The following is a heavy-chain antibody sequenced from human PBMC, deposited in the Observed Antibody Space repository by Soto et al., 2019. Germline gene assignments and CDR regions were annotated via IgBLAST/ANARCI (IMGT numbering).Heavy chain of an antibody. CDR2: INHRGST. CDR1: GGSFSGYY. V-gene: IGHV4-34*01. CDR3: ARDGFCTSTTCRVGNWFDP. J-gene: IGHJ5*02. Sequence: ASETLSLTCVVYGGSFSGYYWSWIRQSPGKGLEWIGGINHRGSTNYNPSLESRVTISVDTSKNQFSLKLPSVTAADTAMYYCARDGFCTSTTCRVGNWFDPWGQGTPVTVSS. D-gene: IGHD2-2*01.